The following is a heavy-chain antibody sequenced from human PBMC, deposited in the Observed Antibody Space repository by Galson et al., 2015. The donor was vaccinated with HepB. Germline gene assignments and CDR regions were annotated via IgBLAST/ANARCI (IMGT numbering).Heavy chain of an antibody. CDR2: IYYSGST. CDR3: ARDSRYSSSSRAFDI. J-gene: IGHJ3*02. Sequence: LSLTCTVSGGSISSGGYYWSWIRQHPGKGLEWIGYIYYSGSTYYNPSLKSRVTISVDTSKNQFSLKLSSVTAADTAVYYCARDSRYSSSSRAFDIWGQGTMVTVSS. D-gene: IGHD6-6*01. CDR1: GGSISSGGYY. V-gene: IGHV4-31*03.